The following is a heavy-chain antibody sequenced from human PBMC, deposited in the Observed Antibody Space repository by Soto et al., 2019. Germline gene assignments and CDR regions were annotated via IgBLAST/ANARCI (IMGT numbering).Heavy chain of an antibody. CDR3: ARHANKDFWSDRGAFDI. CDR2: IYPGDSDT. J-gene: IGHJ3*02. CDR1: GYSFTSYW. Sequence: GESLKISCKGSGYSFTSYWIGWVRQMPGKGLEWMGIIYPGDSDTRYSPSFQGQVTISADKSISTAYLQWSSLKASDTAMYYCARHANKDFWSDRGAFDIWGQGTMVTVSS. D-gene: IGHD3-3*01. V-gene: IGHV5-51*01.